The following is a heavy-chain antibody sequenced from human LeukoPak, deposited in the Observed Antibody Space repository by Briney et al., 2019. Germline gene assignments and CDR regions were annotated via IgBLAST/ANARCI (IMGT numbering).Heavy chain of an antibody. CDR3: AKRYYDFWSAIPGDWFDP. CDR1: GFTFSSYA. CDR2: ISGSGGST. V-gene: IGHV3-23*01. J-gene: IGHJ5*02. Sequence: GGSLRLSCAASGFTFSSYAMSWVRQAPGKGLEWVSAISGSGGSTYYADSVKGRFTISRDNPKNTLYLQMNSLRAEDTAVYYCAKRYYDFWSAIPGDWFDPWGQGTLVTVSS. D-gene: IGHD3-3*01.